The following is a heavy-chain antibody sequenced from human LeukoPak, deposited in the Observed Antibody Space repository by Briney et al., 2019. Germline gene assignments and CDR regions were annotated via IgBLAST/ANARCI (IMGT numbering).Heavy chain of an antibody. CDR2: ISAYNGNT. CDR1: GYTFTIYG. J-gene: IGHJ4*02. D-gene: IGHD3-9*01. V-gene: IGHV1-18*01. CDR3: ARGGDGDILTGLVFDY. Sequence: ASVKVSCKTSGYTFTIYGISWVRQAPGQGLEWMGWISAYNGNTNYAQKLQGRVTMTTDTSTSTAYMELRSLRSDDTAVYYCARGGDGDILTGLVFDYWGQGTLVTVSS.